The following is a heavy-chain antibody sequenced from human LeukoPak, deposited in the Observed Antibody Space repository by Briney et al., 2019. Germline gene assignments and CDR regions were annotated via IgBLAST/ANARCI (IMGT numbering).Heavy chain of an antibody. Sequence: GGSLGLSCAASGFTFSSYAMSWVRQAPGKGLEWVSAISGSGGSTYYADSVKGRFTISRDNSKNTLYLQMNSLRAEDTAVYYCAKRTSNWNYFDYWGQGTLVTVSS. CDR3: AKRTSNWNYFDY. V-gene: IGHV3-23*01. CDR1: GFTFSSYA. CDR2: ISGSGGST. J-gene: IGHJ4*02. D-gene: IGHD1-20*01.